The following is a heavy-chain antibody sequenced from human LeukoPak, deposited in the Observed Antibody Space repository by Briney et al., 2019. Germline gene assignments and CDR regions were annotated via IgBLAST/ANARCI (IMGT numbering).Heavy chain of an antibody. CDR2: ISGSGDST. V-gene: IGHV3-23*01. CDR3: AKGVLRARPGLFDY. D-gene: IGHD2/OR15-2a*01. J-gene: IGHJ4*02. CDR1: GFTFSSYA. Sequence: GGSLRLSCAASGFTFSSYAMSWVRQASGKGLEWVSTISGSGDSTYYADSVKGRFTISRDNSKSTLYLQMNSLRADDTAVYYCAKGVLRARPGLFDYWGQGTLVIVSS.